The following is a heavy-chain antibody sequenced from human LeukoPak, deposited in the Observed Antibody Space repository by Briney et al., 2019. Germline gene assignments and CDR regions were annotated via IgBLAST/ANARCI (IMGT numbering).Heavy chain of an antibody. CDR1: GGSFGGYY. J-gene: IGHJ4*02. Sequence: SETLSLTCAVYGGSFGGYYWSWIRQPPGKGLEWIGEINHSGSTNYNPSLKSRVTISVDTSKNQFSLKLSSVTAADTAVYYCAHYYCSGGSCHSEPNFDYWGQGTLVTVSS. V-gene: IGHV4-34*01. CDR3: AHYYCSGGSCHSEPNFDY. D-gene: IGHD2-15*01. CDR2: INHSGST.